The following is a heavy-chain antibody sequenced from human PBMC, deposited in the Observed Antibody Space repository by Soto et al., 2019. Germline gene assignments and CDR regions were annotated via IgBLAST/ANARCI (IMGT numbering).Heavy chain of an antibody. J-gene: IGHJ1*01. V-gene: IGHV1-69*06. D-gene: IGHD3-22*01. CDR3: ARAIGYYDSSGYYSPSAEYFQH. CDR1: GGTFSSYA. Sequence: VKVSCKASGGTFSSYAISWVRQAPGQGLEWMGGIIPIFGTANYAQKFQGRVTITADKSTSTTYMELSSLRSEDTAVYYCARAIGYYDSSGYYSPSAEYFQHWGQGTLVTVSS. CDR2: IIPIFGTA.